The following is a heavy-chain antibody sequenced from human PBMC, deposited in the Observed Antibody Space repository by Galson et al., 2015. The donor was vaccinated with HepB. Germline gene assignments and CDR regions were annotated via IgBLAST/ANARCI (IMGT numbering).Heavy chain of an antibody. CDR3: ARAEVGAFDI. D-gene: IGHD1-26*01. J-gene: IGHJ3*02. CDR2: ISYDGSNK. Sequence: SLRLSCAASGFTFSSYAMHWVRQAPGKGLEWVAVISYDGSNKYYADSVKGRFTISRDNSKNTLYLQMNSLRAEDTAVYYCARAEVGAFDIWGQGTMVTVSS. CDR1: GFTFSSYA. V-gene: IGHV3-30-3*01.